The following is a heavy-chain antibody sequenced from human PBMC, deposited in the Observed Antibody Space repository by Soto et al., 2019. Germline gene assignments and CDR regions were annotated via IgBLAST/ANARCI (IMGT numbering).Heavy chain of an antibody. CDR2: IYTSASI. CDR1: GADINTYS. CDR3: ARDREAGYHFYYGMDV. D-gene: IGHD6-19*01. Sequence: TLSLTCSVSGADINTYSCTWIRQPAGKGLEWIGRIYTSASINYNPSLRGRVTLSVDTSTNQVSLKLASVTAADTAVYYCARDREAGYHFYYGMDVWGQGTTVTVSS. V-gene: IGHV4-4*07. J-gene: IGHJ6*02.